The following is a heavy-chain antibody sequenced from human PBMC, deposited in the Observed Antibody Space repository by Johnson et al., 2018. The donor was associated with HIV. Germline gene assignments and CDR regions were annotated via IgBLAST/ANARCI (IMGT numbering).Heavy chain of an antibody. CDR1: GFTLRNCA. D-gene: IGHD4-11*01. CDR2: IKQDGSEK. CDR3: ARDSRYNNCGGGSVGAFDI. Sequence: MQLVESGGGLVQPGGSLRLSCAASGFTLRNCAINWGRRAPGKGLEWVANIKQDGSEKYYVESVKGRFTISRDNSKNTLYRQMNSLRTEDTAVYYCARDSRYNNCGGGSVGAFDIWCQGTLVTVSS. J-gene: IGHJ3*02. V-gene: IGHV3-7*01.